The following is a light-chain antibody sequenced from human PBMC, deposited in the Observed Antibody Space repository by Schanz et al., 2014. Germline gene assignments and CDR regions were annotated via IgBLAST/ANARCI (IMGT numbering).Light chain of an antibody. CDR2: GAS. J-gene: IGKJ4*01. V-gene: IGKV3-15*01. CDR3: QHRSNWPLT. Sequence: EVVMTQSPATLSVSPGERATLSCRASQSVSSNLAWYQQKPGQAPRLLIYGASTRATGFPARFSGSGSGTDFTLTISRLEPEDFAVYYCQHRSNWPLTFGGGTKVGIK. CDR1: QSVSSN.